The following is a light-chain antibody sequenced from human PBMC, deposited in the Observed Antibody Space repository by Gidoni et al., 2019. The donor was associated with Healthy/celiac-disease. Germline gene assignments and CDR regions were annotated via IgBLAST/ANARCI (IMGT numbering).Light chain of an antibody. CDR2: DAS. CDR3: QQRSNWIT. Sequence: EMVPTQSPATLSVSPGESATPSCRASQSVSSYLAWYQQKPGQAPRLLIYDASTRATGIPARFSGSGSGTDFTLTISSLEAEDFAVYYWQQRSNWITFGQGTRLEIK. J-gene: IGKJ5*01. CDR1: QSVSSY. V-gene: IGKV3-11*01.